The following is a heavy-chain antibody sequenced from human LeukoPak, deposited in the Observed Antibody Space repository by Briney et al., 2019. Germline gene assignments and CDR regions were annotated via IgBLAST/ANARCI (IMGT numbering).Heavy chain of an antibody. J-gene: IGHJ4*02. CDR2: INSNSGGT. CDR3: ARTSIAARRADFDY. CDR1: GYTFTDYY. D-gene: IGHD6-6*01. V-gene: IGHV1-2*02. Sequence: EASVKVSCKTSGYTFTDYYIHWMRQAPGQVLERMGWINSNSGGTSYAQKFQGRVTLTRDTPTRTAFMELNRLTSDDTAVYYCARTSIAARRADFDYWGQGTVVTVSS.